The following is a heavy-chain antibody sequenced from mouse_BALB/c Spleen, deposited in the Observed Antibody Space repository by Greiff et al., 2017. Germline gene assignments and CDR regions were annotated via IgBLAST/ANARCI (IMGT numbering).Heavy chain of an antibody. Sequence: EVQLHQSGAELVKPGASVKLSCTASGFNIKDTYMHWVKQRPEQGLEWIGRIDPANGNTKYDPKFQGKATITADTSSNTAYLQLSSLTSEDTAVYYCARGAAFAYWGQGTLVTVSA. CDR3: ARGAAFAY. CDR2: IDPANGNT. CDR1: GFNIKDTY. J-gene: IGHJ3*01. V-gene: IGHV14-3*02.